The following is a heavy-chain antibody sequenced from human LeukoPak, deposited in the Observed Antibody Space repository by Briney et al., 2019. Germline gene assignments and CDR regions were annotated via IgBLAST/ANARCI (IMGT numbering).Heavy chain of an antibody. V-gene: IGHV3-30*18. CDR2: ISYDGSNK. CDR3: AKDPPLAYSSSYFDY. J-gene: IGHJ4*02. D-gene: IGHD6-13*01. Sequence: PGRSLRLSCAASGFTFSSYGMHWVRQAPGKGLEWVAVISYDGSNKYYADSVKGRFTISRDNSKNTLYLQMNSLRAEDTAVYYWAKDPPLAYSSSYFDYWGQGTLVTVSS. CDR1: GFTFSSYG.